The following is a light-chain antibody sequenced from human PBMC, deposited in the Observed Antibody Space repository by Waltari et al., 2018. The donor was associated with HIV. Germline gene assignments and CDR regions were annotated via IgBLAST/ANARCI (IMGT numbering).Light chain of an antibody. J-gene: IGLJ1*01. CDR1: SSDVGGYKC. CDR3: GSYTSSNTYV. Sequence: QSALTQPASVSGSPGQSITISCTGTSSDVGGYKCVSWYQRYPGKAPKLMIYDVSNRPSGVSNRFSGSKSGNTASLTISGLQAEDEADYYCGSYTSSNTYVFGTGTKVTVL. CDR2: DVS. V-gene: IGLV2-14*03.